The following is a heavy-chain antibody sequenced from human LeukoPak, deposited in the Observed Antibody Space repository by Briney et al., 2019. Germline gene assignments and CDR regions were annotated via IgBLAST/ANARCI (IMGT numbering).Heavy chain of an antibody. CDR3: ARARVSSGWHYDY. D-gene: IGHD6-19*01. Sequence: GGSLRLSCAASGFTFSSYSMNWVRQAPGKGLEWVSSISGSTSYIYYADSVKGRFTISRDNAKNSLYLQMNSLRAEDTAVYYCARARVSSGWHYDYWGQGTLVTVSS. J-gene: IGHJ4*02. CDR1: GFTFSSYS. V-gene: IGHV3-21*01. CDR2: ISGSTSYI.